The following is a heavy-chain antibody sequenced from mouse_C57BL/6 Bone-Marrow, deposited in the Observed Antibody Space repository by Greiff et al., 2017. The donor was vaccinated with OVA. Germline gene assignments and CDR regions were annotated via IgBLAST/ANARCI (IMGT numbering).Heavy chain of an antibody. V-gene: IGHV5-9-1*02. Sequence: EVKVEESGEGLVKPGGSLKLSCAASGFTFSSYAMSWVRQTPEKRLEWVAYISSGGDYIYYADTVKGRFTISRDNARNTLYLQMSSLKSEDTAMYYCTRDGTGLIDYYAMDYWGQGTSVTVSS. CDR1: GFTFSSYA. D-gene: IGHD2-4*01. CDR3: TRDGTGLIDYYAMDY. CDR2: ISSGGDYI. J-gene: IGHJ4*01.